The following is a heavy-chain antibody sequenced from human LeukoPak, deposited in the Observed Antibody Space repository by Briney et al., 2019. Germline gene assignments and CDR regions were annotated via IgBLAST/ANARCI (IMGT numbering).Heavy chain of an antibody. J-gene: IGHJ3*01. CDR2: IYPGDSDT. D-gene: IGHD2-2*01. CDR1: GYSFSNYW. CDR3: ATTRTSNYADALDF. V-gene: IGHV5-51*01. Sequence: GESLKISCKGSGYSFSNYWIAWVRQMPGKGPEWMGSIYPGDSDTRYSPSFQGQVTISADKSITTAYLQCSSLKASDTAMYYCATTRTSNYADALDFWGQGTMVTVSS.